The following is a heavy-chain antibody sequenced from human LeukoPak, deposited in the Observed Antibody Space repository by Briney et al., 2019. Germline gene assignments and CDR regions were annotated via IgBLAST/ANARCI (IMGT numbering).Heavy chain of an antibody. D-gene: IGHD2-2*01. CDR2: INPNSGGT. Sequence: GASVKVSCKASGYTFTGYYMHWVRQAPGQGLEWMGWINPNSGGTNYAQKFQGRVTMTRDTSISTAYMELSRLRSDDTAVYYCARGGDLGYCSSTSCYAWGYDILTGFDYWGQGTLVTVSS. CDR3: ARGGDLGYCSSTSCYAWGYDILTGFDY. J-gene: IGHJ4*02. V-gene: IGHV1-2*02. CDR1: GYTFTGYY.